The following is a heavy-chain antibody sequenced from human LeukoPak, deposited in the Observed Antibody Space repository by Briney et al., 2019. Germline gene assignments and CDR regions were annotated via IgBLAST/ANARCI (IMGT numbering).Heavy chain of an antibody. CDR1: GFTFSSYS. CDR2: IGSSSSSYI. V-gene: IGHV3-21*04. Sequence: GGSLRLSCAASGFTFSSYSMNWVRQAPGKGLEWVSSIGSSSSSYIYYADSVKGRFTISRDNAKNSLYLQMNSLRVEDTALYYCARVGSGYDYWGQGTLVTVSS. CDR3: ARVGSGYDY. J-gene: IGHJ4*02. D-gene: IGHD3-22*01.